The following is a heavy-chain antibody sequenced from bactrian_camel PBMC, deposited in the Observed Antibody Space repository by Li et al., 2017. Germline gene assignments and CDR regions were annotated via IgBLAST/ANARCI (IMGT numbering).Heavy chain of an antibody. CDR3: AATWYGGNWPCPLASRGYNN. CDR1: EYTYSSYC. CDR2: LYVGGGPP. V-gene: IGHV3S1*01. J-gene: IGHJ4*01. Sequence: VQLVESGGGSVQAGGSLRLSCAVSEYTYSSYCMGWSRQVPGKEREGVASLYVGGGPPAYVDSVKGRFTISRDNAKNTLYLQMDNLKPEDSAMYYCAATWYGGNWPCPLASRGYNNWGQGTQVTVS. D-gene: IGHD6*01.